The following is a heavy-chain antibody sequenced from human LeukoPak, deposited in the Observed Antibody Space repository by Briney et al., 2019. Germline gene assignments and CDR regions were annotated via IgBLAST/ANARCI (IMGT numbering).Heavy chain of an antibody. CDR2: INTNTEKP. CDR1: GYTFTSYT. D-gene: IGHD1-1*01. Sequence: ASVKVSCKASGYTFTSYTMNWVRQAPGQRLEWMGCINTNTEKPTYAQGFTGRFVFSLDTSVSTAYLQISSLKAEDTAVYYCARGMSNSPYYFYYYMDVWGKGTTVTVSS. V-gene: IGHV7-4-1*02. J-gene: IGHJ6*03. CDR3: ARGMSNSPYYFYYYMDV.